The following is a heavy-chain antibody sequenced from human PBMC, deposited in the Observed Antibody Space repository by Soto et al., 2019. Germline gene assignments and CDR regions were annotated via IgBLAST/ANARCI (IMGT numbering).Heavy chain of an antibody. CDR2: INPNSGGT. V-gene: IGHV1-2*04. D-gene: IGHD6-6*01. J-gene: IGHJ4*02. CDR3: ARPAYSSSSEGHFDY. Sequence: QVQLVQSGAEVKKPGASVKVSCKASGYTFTGYYMHWVRQAPGQGLEWMGWINPNSGGTKYAQRFQGWVTMTKDTSFSTAYMELGRMRSDDTAVYYCARPAYSSSSEGHFDYWGQGTLVTVSS. CDR1: GYTFTGYY.